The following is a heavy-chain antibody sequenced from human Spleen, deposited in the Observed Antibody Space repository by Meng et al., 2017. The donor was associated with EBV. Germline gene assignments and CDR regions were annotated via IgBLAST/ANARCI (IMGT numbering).Heavy chain of an antibody. CDR3: ARDSDCRGGVCYPGY. D-gene: IGHD2-15*01. V-gene: IGHV1-69*06. CDR1: GGTFSSYA. CDR2: IIPFFGTS. Sequence: QVALVESGAEVKKPGSSVKVSCKAAGGTFSSYALTWVRQAPGQGLEWMGGIIPFFGTSNYAQKFQGRVTITADKSTSTAYMELRSLRSEDTAVYYCARDSDCRGGVCYPGYWGQGTLVTVSS. J-gene: IGHJ4*02.